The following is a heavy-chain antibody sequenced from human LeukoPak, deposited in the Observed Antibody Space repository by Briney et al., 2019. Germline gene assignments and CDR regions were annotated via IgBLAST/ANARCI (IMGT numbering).Heavy chain of an antibody. Sequence: GSSVKVSCKASGGTFSSYAISWVRQAPGQGLEWMGGIIPIFGTANYAQKFQGRVTITADESTSTAYMELSSLRSEDTAVYYCARGSQFGFLPRPTHGMGAFDIWGQGTMVTVSS. CDR2: IIPIFGTA. CDR1: GGTFSSYA. D-gene: IGHD3-16*01. V-gene: IGHV1-69*01. CDR3: ARGSQFGFLPRPTHGMGAFDI. J-gene: IGHJ3*02.